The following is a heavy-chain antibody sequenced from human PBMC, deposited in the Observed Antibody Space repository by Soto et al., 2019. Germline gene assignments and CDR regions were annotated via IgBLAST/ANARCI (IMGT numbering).Heavy chain of an antibody. D-gene: IGHD1-26*01. CDR2: INAGNGNT. CDR1: GYTFTSYA. J-gene: IGHJ6*02. V-gene: IGHV1-3*01. Sequence: ASVKVSCKASGYTFTSYAMHWVRQAPGQRLEWMGWINAGNGNTKYPQKFQGRVTITRDTSASTAYMELSSLRSEDTAVYYCARVKGEWELSNYYYYGMDVWGQGTTVTVSS. CDR3: ARVKGEWELSNYYYYGMDV.